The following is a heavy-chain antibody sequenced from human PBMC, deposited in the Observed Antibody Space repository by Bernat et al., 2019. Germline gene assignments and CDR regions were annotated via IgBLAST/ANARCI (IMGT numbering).Heavy chain of an antibody. CDR3: ARDGYNWYAFDI. J-gene: IGHJ3*02. Sequence: EVQLVVSGGGLVKPGGSLRLSCAASGFTFSSYSMNWVRQAPGKGLEWVSSISSSSSYIYYADSVKGRFTISRDNAKNSLYLQMNSLRAEDTAVYYCARDGYNWYAFDICRQVTIFPVSS. V-gene: IGHV3-21*01. D-gene: IGHD5-24*01. CDR1: GFTFSSYS. CDR2: ISSSSSYI.